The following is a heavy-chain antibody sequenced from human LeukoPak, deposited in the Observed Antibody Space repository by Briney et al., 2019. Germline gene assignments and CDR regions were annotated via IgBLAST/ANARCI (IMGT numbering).Heavy chain of an antibody. CDR1: GGSISSSIYY. V-gene: IGHV4-39*01. J-gene: IGHJ3*02. Sequence: SETLSLTCTVSGGSISSSIYYWAWIRQPPGKGLEWIGSIYYSGATYYNPSLKSRVTISIDTSKNQFSLKLSSVTAADTAVYYCATPYSGGYHGLDIWGQGTMVTVSS. CDR2: IYYSGAT. D-gene: IGHD1-26*01. CDR3: ATPYSGGYHGLDI.